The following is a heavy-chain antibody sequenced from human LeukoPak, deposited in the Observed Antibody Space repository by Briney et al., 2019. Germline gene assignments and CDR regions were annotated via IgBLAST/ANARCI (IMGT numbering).Heavy chain of an antibody. CDR3: AKDRPHSPDYYFDY. CDR2: ISYDGSKK. D-gene: IGHD2-21*01. CDR1: GFTFSSYA. V-gene: IGHV3-30*04. J-gene: IGHJ4*02. Sequence: GRSLRLSCAASGFTFSSYAMHWVRQAPGKGLEWVAVISYDGSKKYYADSVKGRFTISRDNSKNTLYLQMNSLRAEDTAVYYCAKDRPHSPDYYFDYWGQGTLVTVSS.